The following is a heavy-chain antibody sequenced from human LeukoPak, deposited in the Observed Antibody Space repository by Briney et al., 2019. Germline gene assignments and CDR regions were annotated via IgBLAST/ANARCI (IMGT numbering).Heavy chain of an antibody. J-gene: IGHJ6*02. CDR3: ARDRISGVPQAVYYGMDV. CDR1: GFTVSSHY. Sequence: GGSLRLSCAASGFTVSSHYMSWVRQAPGKGLEWVSVIYSGGSTYYADSVKGRFTISRDNSKNTLYFLMNSLRAEDTAVYYCARDRISGVPQAVYYGMDVWGQGTTVTVSS. CDR2: IYSGGST. V-gene: IGHV3-66*01. D-gene: IGHD3-3*01.